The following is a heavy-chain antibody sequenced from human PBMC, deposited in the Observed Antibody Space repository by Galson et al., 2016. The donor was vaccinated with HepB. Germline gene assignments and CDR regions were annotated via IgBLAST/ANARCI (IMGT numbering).Heavy chain of an antibody. Sequence: ETLSLTCTVSGDSISRYYWSWIRQPAGKGLEWIGRLYTSGSTNYNPFLKSRVTMSVDTSKNQFSLKLSSVTAADTAVYYCAREGIGQQWLVPYNWFDPWGQGTLVTVSS. J-gene: IGHJ5*02. CDR1: GDSISRYY. CDR2: LYTSGST. V-gene: IGHV4-4*07. CDR3: AREGIGQQWLVPYNWFDP. D-gene: IGHD6-19*01.